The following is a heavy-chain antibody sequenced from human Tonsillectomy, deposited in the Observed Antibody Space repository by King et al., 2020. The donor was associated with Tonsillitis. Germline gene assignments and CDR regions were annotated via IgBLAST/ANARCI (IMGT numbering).Heavy chain of an antibody. CDR2: ISYRGST. CDR1: GGSISSSTYY. D-gene: IGHD3-22*01. V-gene: IGHV4-39*01. CDR3: ARIYDTSGYYFAHFDV. Sequence: QLQESGPRLVKPSETLSLTCTVSGGSISSSTYYWAWIRQPHGKGLDWIGTISYRGSTFSNSFHKTRVSISVDTSKNQLSLKLSSVTAADTAVYYCARIYDTSGYYFAHFDVWGRGALVTVSA. J-gene: IGHJ2*01.